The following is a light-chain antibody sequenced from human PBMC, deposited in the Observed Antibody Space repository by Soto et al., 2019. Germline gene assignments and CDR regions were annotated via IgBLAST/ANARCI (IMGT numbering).Light chain of an antibody. J-gene: IGLJ1*01. CDR3: ISYTSSSPYV. Sequence: QSVLTQPASVSGSPGQSITISCTGTSSDVGGYNYVSWYQHHPGKAPKLIIFDVSNRPSGISNRFSGSKFGNTASLTISGLQAEDEADYYCISYTSSSPYVFGTGTKVTVL. V-gene: IGLV2-14*03. CDR2: DVS. CDR1: SSDVGGYNY.